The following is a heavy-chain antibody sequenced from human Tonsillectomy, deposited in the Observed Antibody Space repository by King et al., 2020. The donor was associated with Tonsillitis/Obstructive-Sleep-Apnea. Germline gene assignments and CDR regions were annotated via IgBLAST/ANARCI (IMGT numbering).Heavy chain of an antibody. CDR1: GLTFSSCG. CDR2: ISQDGSYK. J-gene: IGHJ6*02. CDR3: AKEAHDYDIFTGLDV. D-gene: IGHD3-9*01. V-gene: IGHV3-30*18. Sequence: VQLVESGGGVVQPGRSLRLSCAASGLTFSSCGMHWVRQAPGKGLEWVAVISQDGSYKNYADSVKGRFPVSRDHSKNTLYLQMNSLRAEDTAVYYCAKEAHDYDIFTGLDVWGQGTTVTVSS.